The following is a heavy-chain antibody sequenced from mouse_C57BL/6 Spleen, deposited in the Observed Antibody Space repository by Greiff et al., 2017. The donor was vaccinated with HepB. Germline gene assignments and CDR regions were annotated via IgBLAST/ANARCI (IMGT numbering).Heavy chain of an antibody. CDR3: ARANYGSEAMDY. D-gene: IGHD1-1*01. CDR2: ISYDGSN. CDR1: GYSITSGYY. Sequence: VQLQQSGPGLVKPSQSLSLTCSVTGYSITSGYYWNWIRQFPGNKLEWMGYISYDGSNNYNPSLKNRISITRDTSKNQFVLKLNSVTTEDTATYYCARANYGSEAMDYWGQGTSVTVSS. J-gene: IGHJ4*01. V-gene: IGHV3-6*01.